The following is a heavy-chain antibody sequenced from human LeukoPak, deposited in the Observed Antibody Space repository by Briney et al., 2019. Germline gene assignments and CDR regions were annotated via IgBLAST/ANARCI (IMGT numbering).Heavy chain of an antibody. CDR1: GGSISSYY. CDR3: AKTTVTTWRYYFNY. J-gene: IGHJ4*02. D-gene: IGHD4-17*01. V-gene: IGHV4-59*01. Sequence: SETLSLTCTVSGGSISSYYWSWIRQPPGKGLEWIGYIYYSGSTNYNPSLKSRVSISVDTSKNQFSLRLSSVTAADTAVYYCAKTTVTTWRYYFNYWGQGTLVTVSS. CDR2: IYYSGST.